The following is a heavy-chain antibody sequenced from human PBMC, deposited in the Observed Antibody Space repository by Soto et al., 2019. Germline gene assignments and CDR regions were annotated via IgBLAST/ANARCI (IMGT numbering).Heavy chain of an antibody. J-gene: IGHJ6*02. CDR1: GYSFTTYG. Sequence: QVQLVQSGPEVKKPGASVKVSCKASGYSFTTYGLSWVRQAPGHGLEWMGWISSYNDYTDYAQKFQGRVTMTTDTSTRTAYMELRSLRSDDTAVYYCAREGFYAGLGRYSYGYSPPRYSGMDVWGQGTTVTVSS. CDR3: AREGFYAGLGRYSYGYSPPRYSGMDV. V-gene: IGHV1-18*01. CDR2: ISSYNDYT. D-gene: IGHD5-18*01.